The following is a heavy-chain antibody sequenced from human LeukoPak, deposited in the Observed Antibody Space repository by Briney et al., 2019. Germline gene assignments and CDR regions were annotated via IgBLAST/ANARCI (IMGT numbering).Heavy chain of an antibody. CDR1: GGSVSSGSYY. CDR2: IYYSGST. D-gene: IGHD3-22*01. J-gene: IGHJ4*02. Sequence: SETLSLTRTVSGGSVSSGSYYWSWIRQPPGKGLEWIGYIYYSGSTNYNPSLKSRVTISVDTSKNQFSLRLSSVTAADTAVYYCARVWSSGYYYPYYFDYWGQGTLVTVSS. V-gene: IGHV4-61*01. CDR3: ARVWSSGYYYPYYFDY.